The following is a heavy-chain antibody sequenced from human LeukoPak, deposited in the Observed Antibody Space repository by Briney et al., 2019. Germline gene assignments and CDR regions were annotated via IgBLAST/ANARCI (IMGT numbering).Heavy chain of an antibody. Sequence: KSGGSLRLSCAASGFTFSSYSMNWVRQAPGKGLEWVSSISSSSSYIYYADSVKGRFTISRDNAKNSLYLQMNSLRAEDTAVYYCARDLQLPDYDFWSGYQGYAFDIWGQGTMVTVSS. V-gene: IGHV3-21*01. CDR1: GFTFSSYS. CDR3: ARDLQLPDYDFWSGYQGYAFDI. J-gene: IGHJ3*02. D-gene: IGHD3-3*01. CDR2: ISSSSSYI.